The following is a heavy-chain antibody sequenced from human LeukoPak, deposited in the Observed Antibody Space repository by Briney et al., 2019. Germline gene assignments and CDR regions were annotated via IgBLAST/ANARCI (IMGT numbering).Heavy chain of an antibody. CDR3: ARGYYYDDSAYGPFGAN. V-gene: IGHV3-74*01. Sequence: PGGSLRLSCAASGFTSSSYWMPWVRQAPGKGLVWVSRINNDGSSTTYADSVKGRFAISRDNGKNTLYLQMNSLRAEDTAVYYCARGYYYDDSAYGPFGANWGQGTLVTVSS. CDR2: INNDGSST. D-gene: IGHD3-22*01. CDR1: GFTSSSYW. J-gene: IGHJ4*02.